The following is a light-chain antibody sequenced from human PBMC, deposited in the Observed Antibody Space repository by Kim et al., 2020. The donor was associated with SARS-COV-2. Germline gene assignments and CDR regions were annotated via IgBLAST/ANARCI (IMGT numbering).Light chain of an antibody. Sequence: LCPGESAPLPCRASQSVGSSLLAWNQQKPGQAPWLLIYEAFKRVACITDRFTGSESGTDFTLTISRPEPEDFAMYYCQQYGRLPYTFGQGTKLEI. J-gene: IGKJ2*01. CDR1: QSVGSSL. V-gene: IGKV3-20*01. CDR2: EAF. CDR3: QQYGRLPYT.